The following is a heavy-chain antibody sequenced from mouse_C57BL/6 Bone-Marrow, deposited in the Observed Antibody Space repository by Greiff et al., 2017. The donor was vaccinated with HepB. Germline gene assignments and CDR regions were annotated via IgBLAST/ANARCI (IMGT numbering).Heavy chain of an antibody. V-gene: IGHV1-15*01. CDR2: IDPETGGT. CDR1: GFTFTDYE. J-gene: IGHJ3*01. Sequence: QVQLQQSGAELVRPGASVTLSCKASGFTFTDYEMHWVKQTPVHGLEWIGAIDPETGGTAYNQKFKGKAILTADKSSSTAYMELRSLTSEDSAVYYCARFTFAYWDRGTLVTVTA. CDR3: ARFTFAY.